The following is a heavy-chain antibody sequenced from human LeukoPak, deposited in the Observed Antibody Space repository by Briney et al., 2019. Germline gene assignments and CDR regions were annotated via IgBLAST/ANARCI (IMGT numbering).Heavy chain of an antibody. CDR3: ARNSQLSYDSSGYYVDY. J-gene: IGHJ4*02. D-gene: IGHD3-22*01. Sequence: PSETLSLSCTVSGGSISSGGSYWSWIRQHLGKGLEWIGYIYYSGSTYYNPSLKSRVTISVDTSKNQFSLKLSSVTAADTAVYYCARNSQLSYDSSGYYVDYWGQGTLVTVSS. CDR2: IYYSGST. V-gene: IGHV4-31*03. CDR1: GGSISSGGSY.